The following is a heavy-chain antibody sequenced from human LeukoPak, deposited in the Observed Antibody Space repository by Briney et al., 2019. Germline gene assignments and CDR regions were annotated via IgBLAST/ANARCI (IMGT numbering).Heavy chain of an antibody. CDR3: ARVLGAYCSGGSCYSSWYFDL. CDR1: GGSISGSY. D-gene: IGHD2-15*01. CDR2: IYYSGST. V-gene: IGHV4-59*01. Sequence: SETLSLTCTVSGGSISGSYWSWIRQPPGKGLEWIGYIYYSGSTNYNPSLKSRVTISVDTSKNQFSLKLSSVTAADTAVYYCARVLGAYCSGGSCYSSWYFDLWGRGTLVTVSS. J-gene: IGHJ2*01.